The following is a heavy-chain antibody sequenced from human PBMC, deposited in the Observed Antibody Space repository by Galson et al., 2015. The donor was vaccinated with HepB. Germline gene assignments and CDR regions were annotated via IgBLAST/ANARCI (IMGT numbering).Heavy chain of an antibody. D-gene: IGHD2-2*01. CDR2: INAGNGNT. J-gene: IGHJ6*02. V-gene: IGHV1-3*01. CDR1: GYTFTSYA. Sequence: VKVSCKASGYTFTSYAMHWVRQAPGQRLEWMGWINAGNGNTKYSQKFQGRVTITRDTSASTAYMELSSLRSEDTAVYYCAKGVVPTAIDGYYYYGMDVWGQGTTVTVSS. CDR3: AKGVVPTAIDGYYYYGMDV.